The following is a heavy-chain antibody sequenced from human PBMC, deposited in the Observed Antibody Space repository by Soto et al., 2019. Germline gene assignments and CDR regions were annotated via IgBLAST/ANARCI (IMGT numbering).Heavy chain of an antibody. V-gene: IGHV1-69*01. CDR1: GGXXXXXA. Sequence: QVQLVQSGAEVXXXGSSXXVSCKASGGXXXXXAISXXXQAPGQGLEWMGGIIPIFGTANYAQKFQGRVTITADESTSTAYMELSSLRSEDTAVYYCARDMVIREVMDVWGQGTTVTVSS. D-gene: IGHD2-21*01. CDR2: IIPIFGTA. CDR3: ARDMVIREVMDV. J-gene: IGHJ6*02.